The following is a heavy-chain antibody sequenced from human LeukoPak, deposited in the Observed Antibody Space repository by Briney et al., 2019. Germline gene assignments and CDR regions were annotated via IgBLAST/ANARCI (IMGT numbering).Heavy chain of an antibody. CDR3: AKAPTGYSSSGGNWSDP. Sequence: PGGSLRLSCAASGFTFSSYAMSWVRQAPGEGLEGVSAISGSGGSTYYADSVKGRFTISRDNSKNTLYLQMNSLRAEDTAVYYCAKAPTGYSSSGGNWSDPWGQGTLVTVSS. V-gene: IGHV3-23*01. CDR2: ISGSGGST. CDR1: GFTFSSYA. J-gene: IGHJ5*02. D-gene: IGHD6-13*01.